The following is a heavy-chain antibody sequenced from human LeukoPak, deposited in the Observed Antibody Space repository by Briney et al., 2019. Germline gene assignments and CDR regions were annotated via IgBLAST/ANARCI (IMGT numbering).Heavy chain of an antibody. V-gene: IGHV3-30-3*01. J-gene: IGHJ4*02. CDR3: ARPTAMVTAYFDY. Sequence: GGSLRLSCAASGFTFSSYAMHWVRQAPGKGLEWWAVISYDGSNKYYADSVKGRFTISRDNSKNTLYLQMNSLRAEDTAVYYCARPTAMVTAYFDYWGQGTLVTVSS. D-gene: IGHD5-18*01. CDR2: ISYDGSNK. CDR1: GFTFSSYA.